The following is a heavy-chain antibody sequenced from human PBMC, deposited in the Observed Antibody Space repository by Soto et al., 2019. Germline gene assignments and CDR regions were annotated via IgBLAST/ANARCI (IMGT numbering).Heavy chain of an antibody. CDR1: GFTFSSYS. V-gene: IGHV3-21*01. CDR2: ISSSSSYI. D-gene: IGHD3-16*01. J-gene: IGHJ4*02. Sequence: PGGSLRLSCAASGFTFSSYSMNWVRQAPGKGLEWVSSISSSSSYIYYADSVKGRFTISRDNAKNSMYLKMNSLRAEDTAVYYCAGHSARWGKWSQGTMVTFSS. CDR3: AGHSARWGK.